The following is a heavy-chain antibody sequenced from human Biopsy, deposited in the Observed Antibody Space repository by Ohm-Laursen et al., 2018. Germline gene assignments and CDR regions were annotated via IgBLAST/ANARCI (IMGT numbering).Heavy chain of an antibody. Sequence: GSLRLSCAASEFIFSRFWMYWVRQAPGKGLVWVSRINSDGSSTNYADAVKGRFTIPRDNAKNTVFLQMNSLRAEDTAVYYCTRAEAGSGSLLYFDYWGQGTLVTVSS. J-gene: IGHJ4*02. CDR3: TRAEAGSGSLLYFDY. CDR2: INSDGSST. CDR1: EFIFSRFW. V-gene: IGHV3-74*01. D-gene: IGHD3-10*01.